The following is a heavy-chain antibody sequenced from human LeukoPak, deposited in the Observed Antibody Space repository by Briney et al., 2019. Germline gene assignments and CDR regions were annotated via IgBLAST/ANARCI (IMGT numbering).Heavy chain of an antibody. D-gene: IGHD6-19*01. J-gene: IGHJ4*02. Sequence: GGSLRLSCAASGFTFINAWMAWVRQAPGKGLEWVSVINSGGNTYYADSVKGRFIISRDNSKNTLYLQLNSLRAEDTAVYYCARQLAGTFDYWGQGTLLTVSS. CDR2: INSGGNT. CDR1: GFTFINAW. V-gene: IGHV3-66*04. CDR3: ARQLAGTFDY.